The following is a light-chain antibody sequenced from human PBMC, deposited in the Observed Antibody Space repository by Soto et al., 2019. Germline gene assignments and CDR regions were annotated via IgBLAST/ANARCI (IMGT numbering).Light chain of an antibody. CDR3: QQRSSWPRT. V-gene: IGKV3-11*01. Sequence: EIVLTQSPATLSLSPGERATLSCRASQSVSSNLAWYQQQPGQAPRLLIYGASTRATGIPARFSGSGSGTEFSLTISSLEPEDFEVYYCQQRSSWPRTFGGGTKVDIK. J-gene: IGKJ4*01. CDR1: QSVSSN. CDR2: GAS.